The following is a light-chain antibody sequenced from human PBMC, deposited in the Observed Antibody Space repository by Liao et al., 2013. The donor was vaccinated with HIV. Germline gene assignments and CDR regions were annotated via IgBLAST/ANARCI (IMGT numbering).Light chain of an antibody. J-gene: IGLJ2*01. CDR3: QAWDRNTAI. V-gene: IGLV3-1*01. CDR2: KDS. CDR1: ALPKQY. Sequence: SYELTQAPSLSVSPGQTARITCSGDALPKQYTYWYQLKPGQAPVLVMYKDSERPSGIPERFSGSNSGNTATLTISGTQPMDEADYYCQAWDRNTAIFGGGTKLTVL.